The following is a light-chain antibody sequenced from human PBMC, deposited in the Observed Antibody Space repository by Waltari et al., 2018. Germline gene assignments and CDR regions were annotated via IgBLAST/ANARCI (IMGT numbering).Light chain of an antibody. V-gene: IGLV2-14*03. J-gene: IGLJ2*01. CDR3: SSYTSSSTYVV. CDR1: SSDVRGDNY. CDR2: DVS. Sequence: QSALTHPASVSGSPGQSITISCTGTSSDVRGDNYVCWYQQHPGKAPKLMIYDVSNRPSGVSNRFSGSKSGNTASLTISGLQAEDEADYYCSSYTSSSTYVVFGGGTKLTVL.